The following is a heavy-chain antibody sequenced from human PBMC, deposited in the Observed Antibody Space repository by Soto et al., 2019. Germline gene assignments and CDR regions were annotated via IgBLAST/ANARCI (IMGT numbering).Heavy chain of an antibody. D-gene: IGHD2-2*01. Sequence: QVQLQESGPGLVKPSQTLSLTCTVSGGSISSGCYYWSWIRQHPGKGREWIGYIYYSGSTYYNPSLKSRVTISVETSKNQFSLKLSSVTAADTAVYYCARSSPSANYFDYWGQGTLVTVSS. CDR2: IYYSGST. CDR1: GGSISSGCYY. J-gene: IGHJ4*02. CDR3: ARSSPSANYFDY. V-gene: IGHV4-31*03.